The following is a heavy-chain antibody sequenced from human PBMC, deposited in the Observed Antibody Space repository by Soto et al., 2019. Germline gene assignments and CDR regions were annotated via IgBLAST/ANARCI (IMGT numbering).Heavy chain of an antibody. CDR3: ARGLGYSGYDMGH. D-gene: IGHD5-12*01. J-gene: IGHJ4*02. Sequence: SVKVSCKASGFTFTSSAMQWVRQARGQRLEWIGWIVVGSGNTNYAQKFQERVTITRDMSTSTAYMELSSLRSEDTAVYYCARGLGYSGYDMGHWGQGTXVTVSS. CDR1: GFTFTSSA. V-gene: IGHV1-58*02. CDR2: IVVGSGNT.